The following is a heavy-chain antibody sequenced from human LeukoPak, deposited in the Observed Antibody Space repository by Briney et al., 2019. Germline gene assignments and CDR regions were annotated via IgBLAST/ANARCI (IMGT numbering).Heavy chain of an antibody. Sequence: SGTLSLTCTVSGGSISSYYWSWIRQPAGKGLEWIGRIYTSGSTNYNPSLKSRVTMSVDTSKNQFSLKLSSVTAADTAVYYCARMTGSGSYYLIGAFDIWGQGTMVTVSS. CDR2: IYTSGST. V-gene: IGHV4-4*07. CDR3: ARMTGSGSYYLIGAFDI. CDR1: GGSISSYY. J-gene: IGHJ3*02. D-gene: IGHD1-26*01.